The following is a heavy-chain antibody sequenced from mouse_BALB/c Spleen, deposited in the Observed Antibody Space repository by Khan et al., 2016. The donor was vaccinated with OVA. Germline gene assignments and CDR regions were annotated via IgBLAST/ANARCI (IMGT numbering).Heavy chain of an antibody. V-gene: IGHV5-15*02. CDR2: ISSLAYNF. CDR1: GFTFSDYG. CDR3: ARGGTGGFAY. Sequence: EVEMVESGGGLVQPGGSRKLSCAASGFTFSDYGMAWIRQGPGKGPEGITFISSLAYNFYYADTVTGRFTISRAKAKNTLYPEMNSLRSEDTAMYYGARGGTGGFAYWGQGTLVTVSA. D-gene: IGHD3-1*01. J-gene: IGHJ3*01.